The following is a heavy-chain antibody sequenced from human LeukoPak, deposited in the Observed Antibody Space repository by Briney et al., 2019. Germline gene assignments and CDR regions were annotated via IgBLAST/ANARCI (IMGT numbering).Heavy chain of an antibody. Sequence: SETLSLTCTVSGYSISNAYYWGWIRQPPGKGLEWIGSLYHSGNTYYNPSLKSRVTTSVDTSKNRFSLKLTSVTAADTAVYYCARKLHSGGYYFDYGAREPWSPSPQ. D-gene: IGHD1-26*01. J-gene: IGHJ4*02. CDR1: GYSISNAYY. CDR3: ARKLHSGGYYFDY. CDR2: LYHSGNT. V-gene: IGHV4-38-2*02.